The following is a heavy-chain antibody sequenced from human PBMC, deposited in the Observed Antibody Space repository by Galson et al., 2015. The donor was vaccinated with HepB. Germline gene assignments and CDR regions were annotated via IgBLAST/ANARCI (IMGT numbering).Heavy chain of an antibody. J-gene: IGHJ4*02. CDR2: INPSGGST. CDR3: ARDDAYYGSGSLLDY. CDR1: GYTFTGYY. Sequence: SCKASGYTFTGYYMHWVRQAPGQGLEWMGIINPSGGSTSYAQKFQGRVTMTRDTSTSTVYMELSSLRSEDTAVYYCARDDAYYGSGSLLDYWGQGTLVTVSS. V-gene: IGHV1-46*01. D-gene: IGHD3-10*01.